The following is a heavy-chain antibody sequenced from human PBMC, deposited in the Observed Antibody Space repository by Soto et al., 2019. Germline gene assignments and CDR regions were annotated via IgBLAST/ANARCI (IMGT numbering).Heavy chain of an antibody. V-gene: IGHV1-3*01. J-gene: IGHJ1*01. D-gene: IGHD2-21*02. CDR1: GYSFTNHA. CDR2: INAGNGDT. CDR3: ASPTYCGGDCYPAEYFQH. Sequence: ASVKVSCKASGYSFTNHAMHWVRQAPGQSLEWMGWINAGNGDTKYSQKFQGRVAITRDTSASTVYMELSSLRSEDTAVYYCASPTYCGGDCYPAEYFQHWGQGTLVTVSS.